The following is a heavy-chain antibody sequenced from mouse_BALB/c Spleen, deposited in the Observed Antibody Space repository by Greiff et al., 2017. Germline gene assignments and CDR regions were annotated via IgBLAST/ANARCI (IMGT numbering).Heavy chain of an antibody. Sequence: EVQLQQSGGDLVKPGGSLKLSCAASGFTFSSYGMSWVRQTPDKRLEWVATISSGGSYTYYPDSVKGRFTISRDNAKNNLYLQMSSLKSEDTAMYYCARVAARDAMDYWGQGTSVTVSS. V-gene: IGHV5-6*01. CDR1: GFTFSSYG. D-gene: IGHD1-1*01. J-gene: IGHJ4*01. CDR3: ARVAARDAMDY. CDR2: ISSGGSYT.